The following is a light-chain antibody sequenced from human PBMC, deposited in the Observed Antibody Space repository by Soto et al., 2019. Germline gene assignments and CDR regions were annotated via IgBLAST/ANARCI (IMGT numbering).Light chain of an antibody. CDR3: SSYTSSSTRV. J-gene: IGLJ2*01. Sequence: SALTQPASVSGSPGQSITISCTGTSSDVGGYNYVSWYQQHPGKAPKLMIYDVSNRPSGVSNRFSGSKSGNTASLTISGLHAEDEADYYCSSYTSSSTRVFGGGTKLTVL. CDR1: SSDVGGYNY. CDR2: DVS. V-gene: IGLV2-14*01.